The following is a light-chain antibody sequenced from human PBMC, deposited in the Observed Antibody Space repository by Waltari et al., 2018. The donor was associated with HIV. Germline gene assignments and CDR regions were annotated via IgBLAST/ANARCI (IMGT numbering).Light chain of an antibody. CDR1: KLQNKF. V-gene: IGLV3-1*01. J-gene: IGLJ1*01. CDR2: QDN. CDR3: QAWDSTTGV. Sequence: SFDLTQPPSLSVSPGQTATITCSGDKLQNKFSSWYQQKPGQSPVLVIYQDNMRPSGIPDRFSASVSGNTATRTIRETQALDEADYYCQAWDSTTGVFGTGTKVTVL.